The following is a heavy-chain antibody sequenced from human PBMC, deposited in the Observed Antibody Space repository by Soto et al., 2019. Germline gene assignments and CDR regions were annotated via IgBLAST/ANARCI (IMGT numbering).Heavy chain of an antibody. V-gene: IGHV1-69*08. J-gene: IGHJ4*02. CDR3: ARDLGGPFDY. D-gene: IGHD3-16*01. CDR2: IIPILGIA. Sequence: QVQLVQSGAEVKKPGSSVKVSCKASGGTFSSYTISWVRQAPGQGLEWMGRIIPILGIANYAQKFQGRVTIXXDKSTSTAYMELSSLRSEDTAVYYCARDLGGPFDYWGQGTLVTVSS. CDR1: GGTFSSYT.